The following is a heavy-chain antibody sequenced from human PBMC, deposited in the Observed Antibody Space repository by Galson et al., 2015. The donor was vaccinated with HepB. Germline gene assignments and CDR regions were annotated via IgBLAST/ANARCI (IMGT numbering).Heavy chain of an antibody. V-gene: IGHV3-23*01. Sequence: SLRLSCAASGFTFSNYAMNWVRQAPGKGLEWVSTISGSGGSTYYADSVKGRFTISRDNSKNNLYLQMDGLRAEDTAIYYCAKDLVGDATYWGQGTLVTVSS. D-gene: IGHD1-26*01. J-gene: IGHJ4*02. CDR3: AKDLVGDATY. CDR2: ISGSGGST. CDR1: GFTFSNYA.